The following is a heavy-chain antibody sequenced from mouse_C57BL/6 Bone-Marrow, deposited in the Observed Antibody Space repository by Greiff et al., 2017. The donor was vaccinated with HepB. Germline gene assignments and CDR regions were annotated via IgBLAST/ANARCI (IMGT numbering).Heavy chain of an antibody. CDR3: ARPDGVDY. J-gene: IGHJ2*01. CDR2: INPNNGGT. Sequence: EVQLQQSGPELVKPGASVKISCKASGYTFTDYYMNWVKQSHGKSLEWIGDINPNNGGTSYNQKFKGKATLTVDKSSSTAYMELRSLTSEDSAVYYCARPDGVDYWGQGTTLTVSS. V-gene: IGHV1-26*01. CDR1: GYTFTDYY.